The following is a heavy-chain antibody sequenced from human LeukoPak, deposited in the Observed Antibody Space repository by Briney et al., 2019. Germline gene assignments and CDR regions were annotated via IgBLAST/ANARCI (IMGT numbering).Heavy chain of an antibody. CDR3: ARGNYYDSSGYSSAFDI. D-gene: IGHD3-22*01. V-gene: IGHV1-2*02. Sequence: ASVKVSFKASGYTFTGYYMHWVRQAPGQGLEWMGWINPNSGGTNYAQKFQGRVTMTRDTSISTAYMELSRLRSDDTAVYYCARGNYYDSSGYSSAFDIWGQGTMVTVSS. J-gene: IGHJ3*02. CDR1: GYTFTGYY. CDR2: INPNSGGT.